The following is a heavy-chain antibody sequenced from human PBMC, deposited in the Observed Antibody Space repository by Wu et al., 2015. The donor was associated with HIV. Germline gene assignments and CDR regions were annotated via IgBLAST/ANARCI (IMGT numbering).Heavy chain of an antibody. CDR1: GYTFTSYY. V-gene: IGHV1-8*02. J-gene: IGHJ2*01. CDR3: ARAGLYWYFDL. Sequence: QVQLVQSGAEVKKPGASVKVSCKAFGYTFTSYYMHWVRQATGQGLEWMGWMNPRSGNTGYAQKFQGRVTMTRDTSISTANMELSRLRSDDTAVYYCARAGLYWYFDLWGLAPWSLSPQ. CDR2: MNPRSGNT.